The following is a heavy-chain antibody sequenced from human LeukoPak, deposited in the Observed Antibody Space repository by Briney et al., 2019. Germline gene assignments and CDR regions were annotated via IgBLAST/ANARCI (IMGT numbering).Heavy chain of an antibody. CDR2: ISSSSSYI. Sequence: TXXSXSMNXVRXAPXKGLEWVSSISSSSSYIYYADSVKGRFTISRDNAKNSLYLQMNSLRAEDTAVYYCARGGTSVDYWGQGTLVTVSS. V-gene: IGHV3-21*01. CDR3: ARGGTSVDY. J-gene: IGHJ4*02. CDR1: TXXSXS.